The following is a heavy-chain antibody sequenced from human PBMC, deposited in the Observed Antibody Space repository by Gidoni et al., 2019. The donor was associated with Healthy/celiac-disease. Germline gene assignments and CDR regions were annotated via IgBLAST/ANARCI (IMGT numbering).Heavy chain of an antibody. CDR1: GGTFSSYA. D-gene: IGHD1-26*01. CDR2: IIPIFGTA. J-gene: IGHJ6*03. CDR3: ARALVPSNYYYMDV. V-gene: IGHV1-69*06. Sequence: QVQLVQSGAEVKKPGSSLKVSCNASGGTFSSYAISWVRQAPGQGLEWMGGIIPIFGTANYAQKCKGRVTITADKSTSTAYMELSSLRSEDTAVYYCARALVPSNYYYMDVWGKGTTVTVSS.